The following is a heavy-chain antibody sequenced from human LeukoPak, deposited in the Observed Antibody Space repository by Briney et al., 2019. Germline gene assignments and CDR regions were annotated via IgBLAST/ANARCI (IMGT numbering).Heavy chain of an antibody. CDR1: GGPYSGYY. J-gene: IGHJ5*02. CDR3: ARFPDDIVVVVAASVAQAWFDP. Sequence: SETLSLTCAVYGGPYSGYYWSWIRQPPGKGLDGIGEINHSGSTHYKQSLKSRVTISVDTSKNQFSLKLSSVTAADTAVYYCARFPDDIVVVVAASVAQAWFDPWGQGTLVTVSS. CDR2: INHSGST. D-gene: IGHD2-15*01. V-gene: IGHV4-34*01.